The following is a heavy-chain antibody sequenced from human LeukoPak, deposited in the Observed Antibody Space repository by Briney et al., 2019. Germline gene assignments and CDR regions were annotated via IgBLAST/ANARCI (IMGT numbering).Heavy chain of an antibody. V-gene: IGHV3-53*01. CDR1: GFSVSSNY. CDR2: INSGITT. D-gene: IGHD5-12*01. CDR3: ASYIVAKIEVNWFDP. Sequence: GGSPRLSCAASGFSVSSNYMSWVRQAPGKGLEWVSVINSGITTNYADSVKGRFTISRDTSKNTLYLQMTSLRAEDTAVYYCASYIVAKIEVNWFDPWGQGTLVTVSS. J-gene: IGHJ5*02.